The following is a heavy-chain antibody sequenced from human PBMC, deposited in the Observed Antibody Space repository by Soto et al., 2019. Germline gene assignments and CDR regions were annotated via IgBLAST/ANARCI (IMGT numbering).Heavy chain of an antibody. J-gene: IGHJ4*02. V-gene: IGHV4-39*01. CDR3: ARHDHGITGNGEDY. CDR2: IYYSGST. CDR1: GASISSGSYY. D-gene: IGHD1-20*01. Sequence: SKTLSPTCSVSGASISSGSYYWGWIRQPPGKGLEWIGSIYYSGSTYYNPSLKSRVTISVDTSKNQFSLKLSSVTAADTAVYYCARHDHGITGNGEDYWGQGNLVTV.